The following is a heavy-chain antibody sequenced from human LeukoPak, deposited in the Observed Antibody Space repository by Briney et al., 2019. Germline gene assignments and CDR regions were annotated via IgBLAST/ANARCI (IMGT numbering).Heavy chain of an antibody. CDR3: AKWRAVPRMADAFDI. CDR2: ISGSGGST. CDR1: GFTFSSYA. V-gene: IGHV3-23*01. J-gene: IGHJ3*02. D-gene: IGHD5-24*01. Sequence: GGSLRLSCAASGFTFSSYAMSWVRQAPVKGLEWVSAISGSGGSTYYADSVKGRFTISRDNSKNTLYLQMNSLRAEDTAVYYCAKWRAVPRMADAFDIWGQGTMVTVSS.